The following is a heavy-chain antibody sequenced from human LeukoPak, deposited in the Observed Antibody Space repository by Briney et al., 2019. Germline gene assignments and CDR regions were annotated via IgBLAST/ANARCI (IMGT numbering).Heavy chain of an antibody. Sequence: ASVKVSCKVSGYTLTELSMHWVRQAPGKGLEWMGGFDPEDGETIYAQKFQGRVTMTEDTSTDTAYMELSSLRSEDTAVYYCARDVDHYYGSGSYRSWFDPWGQGTLVTVSS. CDR1: GYTLTELS. CDR3: ARDVDHYYGSGSYRSWFDP. CDR2: FDPEDGET. D-gene: IGHD3-10*01. V-gene: IGHV1-24*01. J-gene: IGHJ5*02.